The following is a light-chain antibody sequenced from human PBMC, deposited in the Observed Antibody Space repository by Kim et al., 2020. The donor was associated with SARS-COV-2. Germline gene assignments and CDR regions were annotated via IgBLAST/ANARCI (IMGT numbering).Light chain of an antibody. V-gene: IGLV2-14*02. J-gene: IGLJ3*02. CDR1: SSDVGSYNL. CDR2: DVS. Sequence: GQSITISCTGTSSDVGSYNLVSWYQQHPGKAPKLMIYDVSNRPSGVSNRFSGSKSGNTASLTISGLQAEDEADYYCSSYTSSSTRVFGGGTQLTVL. CDR3: SSYTSSSTRV.